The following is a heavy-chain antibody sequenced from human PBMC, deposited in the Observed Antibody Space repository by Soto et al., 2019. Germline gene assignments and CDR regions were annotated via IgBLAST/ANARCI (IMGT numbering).Heavy chain of an antibody. D-gene: IGHD2-2*01. CDR3: ARGSHIVVVPAALNWFDP. Sequence: QVRLQQWGAGLLKPSETLSLTCAVYGGSFSGYYWSWIRQPPGKGLEWIGEINHSGSTNYNPSLKSRVTISVDTSKNQFSLKLSSVTAADTAVYYCARGSHIVVVPAALNWFDPWGQGTLVTVSS. J-gene: IGHJ5*02. CDR1: GGSFSGYY. CDR2: INHSGST. V-gene: IGHV4-34*01.